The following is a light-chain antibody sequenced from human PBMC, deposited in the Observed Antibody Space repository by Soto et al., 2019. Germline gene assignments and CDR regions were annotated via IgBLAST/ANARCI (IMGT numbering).Light chain of an antibody. V-gene: IGKV3-20*01. Sequence: EIVLTQSPGTLSLSRGERGTLSCRASQSVSNNYLAWYQQKPGQAPRLLIYGASNRATGIPDRFSGSGSGTEFTLTISRLETEDFAVYYCQQYGSSGKFGQGAKADI. CDR1: QSVSNNY. J-gene: IGKJ1*01. CDR3: QQYGSSGK. CDR2: GAS.